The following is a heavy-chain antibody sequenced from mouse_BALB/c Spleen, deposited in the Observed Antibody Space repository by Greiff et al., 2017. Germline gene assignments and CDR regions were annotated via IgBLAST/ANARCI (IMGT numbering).Heavy chain of an antibody. CDR1: GFTFSSYA. J-gene: IGHJ1*01. D-gene: IGHD1-1*01. Sequence: EVQRVESGGGLVKPGGSLKLSCAASGFTFSSYAMSWVRQTPEKRLEWVASISSGGSTYYPDSVKGRFTISRDNARNILYLQMSSLRSEDTAMYYCARRYYGSSYWYFDVWGAGTTVTVSS. V-gene: IGHV5-6-5*01. CDR3: ARRYYGSSYWYFDV. CDR2: ISSGGST.